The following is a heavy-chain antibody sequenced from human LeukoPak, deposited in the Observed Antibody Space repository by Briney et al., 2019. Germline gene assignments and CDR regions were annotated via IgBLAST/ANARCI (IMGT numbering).Heavy chain of an antibody. CDR2: IKQDGSDK. CDR3: ARDTRYFDY. Sequence: GGSLRLSCAASGFSFSSYWMSWVRQAPGKGLEWVANIKQDGSDKKYVDSVKGRFTISRDNAKNTLYLQMNSLRAEDTAVYYCARDTRYFDYWGQGNMVTVSS. CDR1: GFSFSSYW. V-gene: IGHV3-7*01. J-gene: IGHJ4*02.